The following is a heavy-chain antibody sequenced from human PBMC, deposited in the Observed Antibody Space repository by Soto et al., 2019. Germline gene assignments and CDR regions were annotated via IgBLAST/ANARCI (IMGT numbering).Heavy chain of an antibody. CDR1: RGTFSSSA. J-gene: IGHJ5*02. CDR2: IIPIFGTA. CDR3: ARDRGPSSGYYPYWFDP. V-gene: IGHV1-69*13. D-gene: IGHD3-22*01. Sequence: SVEVSCKASRGTFSSSAIIWVRQDTGQGLEWMGEIIPIFGTANYAQKFQGRVTITADEYTSTAYMELSSLRSEDTAVYYCARDRGPSSGYYPYWFDPWGQGILVTLSS.